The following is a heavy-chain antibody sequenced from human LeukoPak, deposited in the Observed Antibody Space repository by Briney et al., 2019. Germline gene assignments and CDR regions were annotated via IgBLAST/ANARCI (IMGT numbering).Heavy chain of an antibody. CDR2: IYTSGST. Sequence: PSETLSLTCTVSGGSISSGSYYWSWIRQPAGKGLEWIGRIYTSGSTNYNPSLKSRVTISVDTSKNQFSLKLSSVTAADTAVYFCVRQYYETRDNWFDPWGQGSLVTASS. CDR3: VRQYYETRDNWFDP. J-gene: IGHJ5*02. D-gene: IGHD3-22*01. V-gene: IGHV4-61*02. CDR1: GGSISSGSYY.